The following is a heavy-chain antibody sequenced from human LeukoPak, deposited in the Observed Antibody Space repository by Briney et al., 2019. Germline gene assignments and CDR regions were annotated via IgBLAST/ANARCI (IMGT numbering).Heavy chain of an antibody. Sequence: GGSLRLSCAASGFTFISYWMTWVRQAPGKGLEWVANIKQDGSEKYYVDSVKGRFTISRDNAKNSLYLQMNSLRAEDTAVYYCARVDCTNGVCHGFDYWGQGTLVTVSS. CDR1: GFTFISYW. CDR2: IKQDGSEK. CDR3: ARVDCTNGVCHGFDY. J-gene: IGHJ4*02. D-gene: IGHD2-8*01. V-gene: IGHV3-7*01.